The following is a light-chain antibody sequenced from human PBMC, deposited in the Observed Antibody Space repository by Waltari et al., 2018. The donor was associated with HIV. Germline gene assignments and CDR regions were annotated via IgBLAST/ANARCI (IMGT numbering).Light chain of an antibody. CDR3: SSYAGINTYVL. CDR1: SSDVGGHNS. V-gene: IGLV2-8*01. Sequence: QSALTQPPSASGSPGQSVTISCNGTSSDVGGHNSVSWYQQYPGKAPRLMIYEVYKRPSGVPHRFSGSKSGNTASLTVSGLQAEDEANYYCSSYAGINTYVLFGGGTKLTVL. CDR2: EVY. J-gene: IGLJ2*01.